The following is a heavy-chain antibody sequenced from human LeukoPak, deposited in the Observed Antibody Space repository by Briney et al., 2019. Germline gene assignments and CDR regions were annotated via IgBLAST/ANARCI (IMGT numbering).Heavy chain of an antibody. J-gene: IGHJ4*02. CDR3: ARVGEYYHDTTGYYSFDY. V-gene: IGHV4-39*07. D-gene: IGHD3-22*01. Sequence: SETLSLTCTVSGGSISSSSYYWGWIRQPPGKGLEWIGSIYYSGSTNYNPSLKSRVTISLDTSKNQFSLKLSSVTAADTAVYYCARVGEYYHDTTGYYSFDYWGQGTLVTVSS. CDR2: IYYSGST. CDR1: GGSISSSSYY.